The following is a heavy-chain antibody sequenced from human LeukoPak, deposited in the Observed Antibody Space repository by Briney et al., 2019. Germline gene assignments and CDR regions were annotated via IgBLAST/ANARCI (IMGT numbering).Heavy chain of an antibody. J-gene: IGHJ4*02. CDR1: GFSVSEYG. Sequence: PGGSLRLSCVGSGFSVSEYGIHWVRQAPGKGLEWVAVVSYDGGHKYYADSVKGRFTISRDTSSDTVSLQMNSLRVEDTAVYCCARDRINMMVLGHDSGLDFWGQGTLVTVSS. V-gene: IGHV3-30*03. D-gene: IGHD3-22*01. CDR3: ARDRINMMVLGHDSGLDF. CDR2: VSYDGGHK.